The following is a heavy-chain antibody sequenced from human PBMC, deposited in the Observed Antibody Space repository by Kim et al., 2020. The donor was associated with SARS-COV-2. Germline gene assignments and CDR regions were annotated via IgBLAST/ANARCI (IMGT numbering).Heavy chain of an antibody. J-gene: IGHJ4*02. V-gene: IGHV1-69*04. CDR3: ARDNGAGYSYGYEY. CDR1: GGTFSSYA. CDR2: IIPILGIA. D-gene: IGHD5-18*01. Sequence: SVKVSCKASGGTFSSYAISWVRQAPGQGLEWMGRIIPILGIANYAQKFQGRVTITADKSTSTAYMELSSLRSEDTAVYYCARDNGAGYSYGYEYWGQGALVTVSS.